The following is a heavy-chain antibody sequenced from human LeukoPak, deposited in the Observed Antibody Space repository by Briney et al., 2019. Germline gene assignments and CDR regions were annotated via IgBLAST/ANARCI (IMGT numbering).Heavy chain of an antibody. CDR3: ARDGSAYNHDY. V-gene: IGHV3-74*01. CDR2: INHDGSNT. D-gene: IGHD1-1*01. CDR1: GFTFSTSW. Sequence: GGSLRLSCAASGFTFSTSWMHWVRQAPGKGLVWVSRINHDGSNTIYADSVKGRFTISRDNAKNILYLQMNNLRAEDTAVYYCARDGSAYNHDYWGQGTLVTVSS. J-gene: IGHJ4*02.